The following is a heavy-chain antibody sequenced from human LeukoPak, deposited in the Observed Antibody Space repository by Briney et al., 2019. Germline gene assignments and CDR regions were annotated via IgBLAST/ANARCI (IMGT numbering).Heavy chain of an antibody. J-gene: IGHJ4*02. Sequence: PSQTLSLTCTVSGGSISSGGYYWSWIRQPPGKGLEWIGYIYHSGSTYYNPSLKSRVTISVDRSKNQFSLKLSSVTAADTAVYYCARWVVVVPAAPDYWGQGTLVTVSS. D-gene: IGHD2-2*01. CDR2: IYHSGST. CDR1: GGSISSGGYY. V-gene: IGHV4-30-2*01. CDR3: ARWVVVVPAAPDY.